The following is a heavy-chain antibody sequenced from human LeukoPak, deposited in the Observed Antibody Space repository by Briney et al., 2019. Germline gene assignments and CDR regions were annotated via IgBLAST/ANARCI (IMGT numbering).Heavy chain of an antibody. Sequence: GGSLRLSCAASGFTFSSYAMSWVRQAPGKGLEWVSAIIGSGSSTYYADSVKGRFTISRDNSKNTLFLQMNSLRAEDTAVYYCARDRGDKPFDYWGQGTLVTVSP. V-gene: IGHV3-23*01. CDR1: GFTFSSYA. D-gene: IGHD2-21*02. CDR2: IIGSGSST. CDR3: ARDRGDKPFDY. J-gene: IGHJ4*02.